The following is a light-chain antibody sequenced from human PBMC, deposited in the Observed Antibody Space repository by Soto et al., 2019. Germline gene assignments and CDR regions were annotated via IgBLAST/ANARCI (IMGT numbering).Light chain of an antibody. V-gene: IGKV1-27*01. J-gene: IGKJ4*01. Sequence: IQMTHSPADLAPPACPGVTITCRASQGISDYLAWYQQKPGKVPKLLIYAASTLQSGVPSRFSGSGAGTDFTLTISSLQPEDIATYYCQKYNSAPLTFGGGTKVDLK. CDR1: QGISDY. CDR3: QKYNSAPLT. CDR2: AAS.